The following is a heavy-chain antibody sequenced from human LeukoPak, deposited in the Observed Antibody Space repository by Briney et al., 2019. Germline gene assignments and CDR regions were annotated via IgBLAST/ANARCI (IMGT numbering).Heavy chain of an antibody. D-gene: IGHD5-24*01. J-gene: IGHJ5*02. CDR1: GYTFTSYD. CDR2: MNPNSGNT. V-gene: IGHV1-8*02. Sequence: GASVKVSCKASGYTFTSYDINWVRQATGQGLEWMGWMNPNSGNTGYAQKLQGRVTMTTDTSTSTAYMELRSLRSDDTAVYYCARRSDNWFDPWGQGTLVTVSS. CDR3: ARRSDNWFDP.